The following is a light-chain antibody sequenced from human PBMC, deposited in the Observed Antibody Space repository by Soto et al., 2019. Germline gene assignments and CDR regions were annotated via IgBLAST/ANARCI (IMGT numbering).Light chain of an antibody. CDR3: SSYTATSSPV. Sequence: QSALTQPASVSGSPGQSITTSCTGTSSDVGGYNFVSWYRQHPGTAPQLIIYEVNNRPSGVSNRYSGSKFDNTASLTISGLQAEDDADYYCSSYTATSSPVFGGGTKLTVL. J-gene: IGLJ3*02. V-gene: IGLV2-14*01. CDR1: SSDVGGYNF. CDR2: EVN.